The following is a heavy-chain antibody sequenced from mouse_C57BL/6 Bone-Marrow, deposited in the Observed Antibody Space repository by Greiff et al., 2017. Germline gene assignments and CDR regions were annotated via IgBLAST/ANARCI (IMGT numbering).Heavy chain of an antibody. D-gene: IGHD2-3*01. CDR2: IWWDDDK. CDR3: ARIGWLLQGFDY. Sequence: QVTLKESGPGILQPSQTLSLTCSFSGFSLSTFGLGVGWIRQPSGKGLEWLAHIWWDDDKYYHPALKRPLTSSKYTSKNQVFLKIANVDTADTATYYCARIGWLLQGFDYWGQGTTLTVSS. J-gene: IGHJ2*01. CDR1: GFSLSTFGLG. V-gene: IGHV8-8*01.